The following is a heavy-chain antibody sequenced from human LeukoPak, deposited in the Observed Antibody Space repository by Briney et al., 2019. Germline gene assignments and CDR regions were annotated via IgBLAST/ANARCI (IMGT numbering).Heavy chain of an antibody. CDR1: GFSFSSYA. CDR2: ISGSGGNT. Sequence: AGSMRLSCAASGFSFSSYAMSWVRQAPRKVLEWVSAISGSGGNTYYADSVKGRFTITRDNSKNTLYLQMNSLRAEDTAVYYCAKGPPRLWLYLVDYWGQGTLVTVSS. D-gene: IGHD5-18*01. J-gene: IGHJ4*02. CDR3: AKGPPRLWLYLVDY. V-gene: IGHV3-23*01.